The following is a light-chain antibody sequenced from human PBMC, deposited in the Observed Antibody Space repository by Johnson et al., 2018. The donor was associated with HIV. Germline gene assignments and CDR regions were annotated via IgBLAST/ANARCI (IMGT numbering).Light chain of an antibody. V-gene: IGLV1-51*01. CDR1: SSNIGNNY. CDR3: GTWDSSLSANV. CDR2: DNN. Sequence: QAVLTQPPSVSAAPGQRVTISCSGSSSNIGNNYVSWYQQLPGTAPKLLIYDNNKRPSGIPDRFSGSKSGTSAALGITGLQTGDEDDYYCGTWDSSLSANVFGTGTMVTVL. J-gene: IGLJ1*01.